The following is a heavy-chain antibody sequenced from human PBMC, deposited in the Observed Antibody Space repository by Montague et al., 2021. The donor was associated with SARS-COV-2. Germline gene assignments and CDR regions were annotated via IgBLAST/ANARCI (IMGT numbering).Heavy chain of an antibody. Sequence: ETLSLTCAVYGGSFSGYYWNWIRQPPGKGLEWIREINHSGSTNYNPSLKSRVTISVDTSKNQFSLKLSSVTAADTAVYYCACGEITTRGLIYYYGMDVWGQGTTVTVSS. D-gene: IGHD4-11*01. J-gene: IGHJ6*02. V-gene: IGHV4-34*01. CDR3: ACGEITTRGLIYYYGMDV. CDR1: GGSFSGYY. CDR2: INHSGST.